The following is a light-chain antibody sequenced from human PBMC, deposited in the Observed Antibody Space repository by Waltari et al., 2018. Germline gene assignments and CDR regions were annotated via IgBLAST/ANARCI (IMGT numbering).Light chain of an antibody. CDR3: QYYGSSPRYT. J-gene: IGKJ2*01. V-gene: IGKV3-20*01. CDR2: GAS. CDR1: QSVTSSH. Sequence: EIVLTQSPGTLSLSPGERATLSCRASQSVTSSHLAWYQQRPGQAPRLLIYGASNRATGIPDRFSGSGSGTHFTLTISRLEPEDFAVYYCQYYGSSPRYTFGQGTRLEI.